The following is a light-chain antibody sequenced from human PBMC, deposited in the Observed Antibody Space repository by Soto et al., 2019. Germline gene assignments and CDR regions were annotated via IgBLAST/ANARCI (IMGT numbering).Light chain of an antibody. CDR1: QGITND. J-gene: IGKJ2*01. CDR2: DAS. V-gene: IGKV1-6*01. Sequence: AIQMTQSPSSLSASVGDRVTITCRASQGITNDLGWYQQKPGKAPNLLIYDASRLQSGVSSRFSGSGSGTDFTLTISDLQPEDFATYYCLQDSNCPRTVGQGTRLVIK. CDR3: LQDSNCPRT.